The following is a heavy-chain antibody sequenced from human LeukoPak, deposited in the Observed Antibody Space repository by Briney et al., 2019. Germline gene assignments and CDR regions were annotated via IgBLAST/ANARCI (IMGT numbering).Heavy chain of an antibody. D-gene: IGHD3-22*01. CDR2: IYSGGST. V-gene: IGHV3-53*01. J-gene: IGHJ4*02. CDR1: GFTVSSSY. Sequence: GGSLRLSCAASGFTVSSSYMSWVCQAPGKGLEWVSVIYSGGSTHYADSVKGRFTISRDNSKNTLYLQMNSLRAEDTAVYYCLSHYYDGSGYYYFDYWGQGTLVTVSS. CDR3: LSHYYDGSGYYYFDY.